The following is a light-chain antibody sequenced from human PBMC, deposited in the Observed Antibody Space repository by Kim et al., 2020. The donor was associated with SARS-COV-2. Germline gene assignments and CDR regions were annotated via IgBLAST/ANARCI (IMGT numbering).Light chain of an antibody. CDR3: QQSFRTPST. CDR2: TAS. J-gene: IGKJ3*01. CDR1: QSSSGY. V-gene: IGKV1-39*01. Sequence: ASVGDSVTITCRASQSSSGYLNWYQQKPGKAPNLLISTASSLQSGVPSRFSGSGSGTDFTLTISSLQPEDFATYYCQQSFRTPSTFGPGTKVDIK.